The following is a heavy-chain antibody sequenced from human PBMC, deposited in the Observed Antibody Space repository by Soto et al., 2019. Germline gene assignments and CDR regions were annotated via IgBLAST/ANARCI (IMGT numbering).Heavy chain of an antibody. CDR2: IYYSGST. CDR1: GGSISSYY. D-gene: IGHD3-22*01. CDR3: ARGGDSSGYFYYYGMDV. Sequence: SETLSLTCTVSGGSISSYYWNWIRQPPGKGLEWIGYIYYSGSTYYNPSLKSRVTISVDTSKNQFSLKLSSVTAADTAVYYCARGGDSSGYFYYYGMDVWGQGTTVTVSS. V-gene: IGHV4-59*08. J-gene: IGHJ6*02.